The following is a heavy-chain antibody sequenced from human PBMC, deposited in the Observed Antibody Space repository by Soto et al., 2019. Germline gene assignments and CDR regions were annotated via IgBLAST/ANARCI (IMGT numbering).Heavy chain of an antibody. CDR2: ISGSGGST. J-gene: IGHJ3*02. Sequence: GGSLRLSCAASGFTFSSYAMSWVRQAPGKGLERVSAISGSGGSTYYADSVKGRFTISRDNSKNTLYLQMNSLRAEDTAVYYCAKTYYYGSGSYYTVFWEKLGAFDIWGQGTMVTVSS. CDR3: AKTYYYGSGSYYTVFWEKLGAFDI. CDR1: GFTFSSYA. V-gene: IGHV3-23*01. D-gene: IGHD3-10*01.